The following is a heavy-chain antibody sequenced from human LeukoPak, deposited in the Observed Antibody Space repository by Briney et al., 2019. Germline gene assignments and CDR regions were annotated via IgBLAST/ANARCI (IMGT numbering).Heavy chain of an antibody. CDR3: TVFGDSNH. V-gene: IGHV3-74*01. CDR1: GFTFSSYW. Sequence: GGSLRLSCAASGFTFSSYWMHWVRQVPGKGLVWVARINGDGSNIAYADSVKGRFTISRDTSKNTLYLQISSLRVEDTAVYYCTVFGDSNHWGQGTLVTVSS. D-gene: IGHD4-17*01. J-gene: IGHJ5*02. CDR2: INGDGSNI.